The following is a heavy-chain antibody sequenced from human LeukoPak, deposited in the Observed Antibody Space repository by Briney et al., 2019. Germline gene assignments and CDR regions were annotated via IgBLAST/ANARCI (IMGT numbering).Heavy chain of an antibody. J-gene: IGHJ4*02. CDR1: GFTFNSYA. V-gene: IGHV3-23*01. CDR2: TSGYGGAT. Sequence: PGGSLRLSCAASGFTFNSYAMSWVRQAPGKGLEWVSGTSGYGGATHYADSVKGRFTISRDNSKNTLYLQMNSLRAEDTAVYYCARGERDQPPLFDYWGQGTLVTVSS. CDR3: ARGERDQPPLFDY.